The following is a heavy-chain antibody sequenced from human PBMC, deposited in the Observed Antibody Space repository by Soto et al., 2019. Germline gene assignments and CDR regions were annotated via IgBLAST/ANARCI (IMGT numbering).Heavy chain of an antibody. CDR3: VRRHVSATGIDWFDP. V-gene: IGHV1-3*01. Sequence: ASVKVSWKASGYAFTSYGIHWVRQAPGQRLEWMGWINAANGDTKYSPKFQGRVTITRDTSASTAYMELSSLRSEDTAVYYCVRRHVSATGIDWFDPWGQGTLVTVSS. CDR1: GYAFTSYG. CDR2: INAANGDT. D-gene: IGHD6-13*01. J-gene: IGHJ5*02.